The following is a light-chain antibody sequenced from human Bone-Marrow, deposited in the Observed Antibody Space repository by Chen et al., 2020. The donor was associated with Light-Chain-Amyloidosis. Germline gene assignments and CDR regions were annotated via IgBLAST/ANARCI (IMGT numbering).Light chain of an antibody. CDR2: DDS. V-gene: IGLV3-21*02. Sequence: SYVLTQPSSVSVDPGQTATIACGGNNIGTTSVHWYQQTPGQAPLLVVYDDSDRPSGIPERLSGSNSGNTATLTISMVEAGDEADYYCQVWDRSSDRPVFGGGTKLTVL. CDR3: QVWDRSSDRPV. J-gene: IGLJ3*02. CDR1: NIGTTS.